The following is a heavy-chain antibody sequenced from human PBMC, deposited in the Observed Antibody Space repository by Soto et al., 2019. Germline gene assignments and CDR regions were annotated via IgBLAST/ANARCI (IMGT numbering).Heavy chain of an antibody. CDR2: ISANGAIT. CDR1: GFTFSTYA. CDR3: ARDRGYPDSFDT. D-gene: IGHD3-10*01. Sequence: GGSLRLSWAASGFTFSTYALAWVRQTPGKGLEWVSSISANGAITFYGDSVKGRFTISRDNAKNTLYLQMNSLRAEDTAVYYCARDRGYPDSFDTWGQGTMVPVS. V-gene: IGHV3-23*01. J-gene: IGHJ3*02.